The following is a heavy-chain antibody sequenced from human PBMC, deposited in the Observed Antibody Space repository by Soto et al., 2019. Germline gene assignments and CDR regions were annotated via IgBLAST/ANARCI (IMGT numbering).Heavy chain of an antibody. CDR2: ISRNGDST. CDR1: GFTFSSYS. V-gene: IGHV3-64D*06. J-gene: IGHJ6*02. Sequence: PGGSLRLSCSASGFTFSSYSIHWVRQAPGKGLEYVSGISRNGDSTYYADSVKGRFTISRDNSKNTLYLQMSSLRAEDTAVYYCVKGSSSGYYLGYYGMDVWGQGTTVTVSS. D-gene: IGHD3-22*01. CDR3: VKGSSSGYYLGYYGMDV.